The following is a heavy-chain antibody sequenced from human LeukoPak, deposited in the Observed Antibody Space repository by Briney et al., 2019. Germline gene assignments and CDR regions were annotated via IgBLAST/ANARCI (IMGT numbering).Heavy chain of an antibody. J-gene: IGHJ6*02. V-gene: IGHV4-59*01. D-gene: IGHD3-10*01. CDR1: GGSISSYY. Sequence: PSETLSLTCTVSGGSISSYYWSWIRQPPGKGLEWIGYIYYSGSTNYNPSPKSRVTISVDTSKNQFSLKLSSVTAADTAVYYCARDGSYGRTEDYYYYYGMDVWGQGTTVTVSS. CDR3: ARDGSYGRTEDYYYYYGMDV. CDR2: IYYSGST.